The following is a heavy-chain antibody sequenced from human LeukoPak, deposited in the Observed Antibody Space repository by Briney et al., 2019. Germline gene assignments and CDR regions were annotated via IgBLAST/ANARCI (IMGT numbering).Heavy chain of an antibody. V-gene: IGHV3-21*01. CDR2: ISSSSSYI. D-gene: IGHD3-10*01. CDR1: GFTFSSYS. J-gene: IGHJ3*02. Sequence: GGSLRLSCAASGFTFSSYSMNWVRQAPGKGLEWVSSISSSSSYIYYADSVKGRFTISRDNAKNSLYLQMNSLRAEDTAVYYCARDLSLRFGEFPDAFDIWGQGTMVTVSS. CDR3: ARDLSLRFGEFPDAFDI.